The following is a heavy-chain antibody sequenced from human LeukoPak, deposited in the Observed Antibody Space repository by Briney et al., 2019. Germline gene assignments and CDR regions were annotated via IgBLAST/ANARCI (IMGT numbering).Heavy chain of an antibody. CDR1: GFTFSTYW. CDR3: ARALIVVVEDYYYGMDV. CDR2: IKRDGSEK. D-gene: IGHD3-22*01. J-gene: IGHJ6*02. V-gene: IGHV3-7*01. Sequence: PGGSLRLSCAASGFTFSTYWMSWVRQAPGKGLEWVANIKRDGSEKYYVDSVKGRFTISRDNGKNSLYLQMNSLRVEDTAVYYCARALIVVVEDYYYGMDVWGQGTTVTVSS.